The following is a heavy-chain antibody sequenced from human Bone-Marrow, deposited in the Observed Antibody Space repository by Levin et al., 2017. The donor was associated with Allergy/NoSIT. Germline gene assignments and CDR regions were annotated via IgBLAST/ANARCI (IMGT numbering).Heavy chain of an antibody. J-gene: IGHJ4*02. Sequence: KISCKVDGGTFKSYAINWVRQAPGQGLEWMGGIKPLLNTVQYRETFPGRVTITADDSTSTVYMEVSSLRSEDTAVYYCASLRDHLYWGQGTLVTVPS. V-gene: IGHV1-69*01. CDR1: GGTFKSYA. CDR2: IKPLLNTV. CDR3: ASLRDHLY.